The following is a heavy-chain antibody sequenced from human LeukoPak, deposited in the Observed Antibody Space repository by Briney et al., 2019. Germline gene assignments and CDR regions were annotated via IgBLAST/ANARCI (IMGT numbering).Heavy chain of an antibody. Sequence: ASVKVSCKASGGTFSSYAISWVRQAPGQGLEWMGGIIPIFGTANYAQKFQGRVTITADESTSTAYMELSSLRSEDTAVYYCARYNWNAYYYYHGMDVWGQGTTVTVSS. V-gene: IGHV1-69*13. CDR1: GGTFSSYA. J-gene: IGHJ6*02. CDR2: IIPIFGTA. CDR3: ARYNWNAYYYYHGMDV. D-gene: IGHD1-20*01.